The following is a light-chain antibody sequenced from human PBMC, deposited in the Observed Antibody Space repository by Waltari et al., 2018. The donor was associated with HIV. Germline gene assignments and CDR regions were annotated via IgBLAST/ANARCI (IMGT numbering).Light chain of an antibody. CDR2: HNS. CDR3: QSYDSSLSGSDV. V-gene: IGLV1-40*01. CDR1: SSNIGAGYD. J-gene: IGLJ1*01. Sequence: QSVLTQPPSVSGAPGQRVTIPCTGSSSNIGAGYDVNWYQQLPGTAPKLPIYHNSTRPSGVPVRFSGSKSGTSASLAITGLQAEDEADYYCQSYDSSLSGSDVFGTGTKVTVL.